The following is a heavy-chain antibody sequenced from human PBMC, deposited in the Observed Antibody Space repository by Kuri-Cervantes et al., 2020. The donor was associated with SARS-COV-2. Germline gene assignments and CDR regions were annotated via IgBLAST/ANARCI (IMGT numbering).Heavy chain of an antibody. Sequence: GSLRLSCTVSGASISSSTYYWGWLRQPPGKGLEWIGSIYYSGSTYYDPSLKSRVTLSVDTSKNQFSLKLSSVTAADTAVYYCARQMMSSITIFGVVITKNWFDPWGQGTLVTVSS. D-gene: IGHD3-3*01. J-gene: IGHJ5*02. CDR2: IYYSGST. V-gene: IGHV4-39*01. CDR3: ARQMMSSITIFGVVITKNWFDP. CDR1: GASISSSTYY.